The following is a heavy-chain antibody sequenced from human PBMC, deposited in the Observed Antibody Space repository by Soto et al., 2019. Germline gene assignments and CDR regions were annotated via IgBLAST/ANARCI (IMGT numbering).Heavy chain of an antibody. D-gene: IGHD6-13*01. Sequence: GESLKIYCKGSGDSFTSYWIGWVRQMPGKGLECMGIIYPGDSDTRYSPSFQGQVTISADKSISTAYLQWSSLKASDTAMYYCARTAAAGKYYYGMDVWGQGTTVTVS. CDR2: IYPGDSDT. J-gene: IGHJ6*02. V-gene: IGHV5-51*01. CDR1: GDSFTSYW. CDR3: ARTAAAGKYYYGMDV.